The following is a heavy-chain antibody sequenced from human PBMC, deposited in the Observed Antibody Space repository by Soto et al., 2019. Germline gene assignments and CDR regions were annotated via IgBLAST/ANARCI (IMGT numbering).Heavy chain of an antibody. CDR3: VRGRGGD. Sequence: QAQLVESGGDLVKPGGSLRLSCAASGFTFSDYYMTWIRQAPGKGLEWISYISNSGTYTNYADSVKGRFTISRDNAKNSRYLRMTGVRAEETAVYYCVRGRGGDWGQGTLVTVSS. CDR1: GFTFSDYY. CDR2: ISNSGTYT. D-gene: IGHD3-10*01. J-gene: IGHJ4*02. V-gene: IGHV3-11*06.